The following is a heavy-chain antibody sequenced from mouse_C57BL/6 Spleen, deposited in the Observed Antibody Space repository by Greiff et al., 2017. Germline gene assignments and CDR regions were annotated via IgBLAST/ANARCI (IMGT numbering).Heavy chain of an antibody. V-gene: IGHV5-16*01. Sequence: KLVESEGGLVQPGSSMKLSCTASGFTFSDYYMAWVRQVPEKGLEWVANINYDGSSTYYLDSLKSRFIISRDNAKNILYLQMSSLKSEDTATYYCAREGYGSSWDAMDYWGQGTSVTVSS. CDR2: INYDGSST. CDR3: AREGYGSSWDAMDY. D-gene: IGHD1-1*01. CDR1: GFTFSDYY. J-gene: IGHJ4*01.